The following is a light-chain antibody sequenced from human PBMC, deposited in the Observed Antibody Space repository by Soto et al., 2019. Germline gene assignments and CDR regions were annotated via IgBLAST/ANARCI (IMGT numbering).Light chain of an antibody. J-gene: IGKJ1*01. CDR3: QQYGNPWT. V-gene: IGKV3-20*01. CDR1: QSVSSSY. Sequence: EIVLTQSPGTLSLSPGERADLSCRASQSVSSSYLAWYQQKPGQAPRLLIHGASNRATGIPDRFIGSGSGTDLPLTVTKLEPEDFAVYYCQQYGNPWTFGQWTKVEIK. CDR2: GAS.